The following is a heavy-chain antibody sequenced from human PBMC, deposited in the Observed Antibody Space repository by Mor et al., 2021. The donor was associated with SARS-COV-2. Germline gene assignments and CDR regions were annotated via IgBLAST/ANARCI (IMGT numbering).Heavy chain of an antibody. CDR3: AKGIGGTSNGNWF. J-gene: IGHJ5*01. V-gene: IGHV3-30*18. CDR1: FSNYG. CDR2: ISSDGRDQ. Sequence: FSNYGMHWVRQAPGKGLEWVAVISSDGRDQLYADPVKGRFFISRDNSKNTVFLQMSSLRAEDTAVYYCAKGIGGTSNGNWF. D-gene: IGHD4-4*01.